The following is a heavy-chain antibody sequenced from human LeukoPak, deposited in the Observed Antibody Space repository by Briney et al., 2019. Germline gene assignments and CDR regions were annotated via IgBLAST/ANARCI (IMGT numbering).Heavy chain of an antibody. CDR3: ARDLSPADSGHYLDAFDI. CDR1: GFNFGNYW. V-gene: IGHV3-7*01. J-gene: IGHJ3*02. D-gene: IGHD3-22*01. CDR2: INRDGSVK. Sequence: GESLRLPCVGSGFNFGNYWMTWVRQAPGKGLEWVANINRDGSVKNYVDSVKGRFTISRDKAKSSLFLQANSLRAEDTAVYYCARDLSPADSGHYLDAFDIWGQGTMVTVSS.